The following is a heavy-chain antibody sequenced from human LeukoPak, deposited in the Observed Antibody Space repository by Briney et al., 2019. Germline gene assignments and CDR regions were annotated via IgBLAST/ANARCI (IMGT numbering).Heavy chain of an antibody. CDR1: GFTFSSYD. Sequence: SGGTLTLSCAASGFTFSSYDMHWLRQATGKGLEWVSDIGTAGDTYYPGSVKGRFTISRADAKNSLYLQMNSLKGGDTAVYYCARIYGYYGMDVWGQGTTVTVSS. CDR3: ARIYGYYGMDV. D-gene: IGHD2/OR15-2a*01. CDR2: IGTAGDT. J-gene: IGHJ6*02. V-gene: IGHV3-13*04.